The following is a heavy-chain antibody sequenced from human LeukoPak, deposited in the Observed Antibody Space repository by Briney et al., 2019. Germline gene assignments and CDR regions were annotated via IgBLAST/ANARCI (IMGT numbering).Heavy chain of an antibody. Sequence: SETLSLTCAVYGGSFSGYYWSWIRQPPGKGLEWIGEINHSGSTNYNQSLKSRVTISIDTSNTLFSLRLSSVTAADTAVYYCARGFLVCSGGSCYHPAFDYWGQGTLVTVSS. CDR3: ARGFLVCSGGSCYHPAFDY. CDR1: GGSFSGYY. V-gene: IGHV4-34*01. CDR2: INHSGST. D-gene: IGHD2-15*01. J-gene: IGHJ4*02.